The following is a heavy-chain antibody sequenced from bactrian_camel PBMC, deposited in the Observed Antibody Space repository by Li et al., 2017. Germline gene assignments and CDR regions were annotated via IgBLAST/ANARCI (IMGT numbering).Heavy chain of an antibody. D-gene: IGHD2*01. V-gene: IGHV3S6*01. J-gene: IGHJ6*01. CDR3: AAISRFCPYDWVHQPAHFDH. CDR2: IDSDGFAV. Sequence: HVQLVESGGGLVQPGGSLRLSCASSGITFSSYCLGWFRQAPGQECEGIARIDSDGFAVHNDSVRARFSISKDNAKQILYLQMNNLQPEDTSVYYCAAISRFCPYDWVHQPAHFDHCGQGTQVTVS. CDR1: GITFSSYC.